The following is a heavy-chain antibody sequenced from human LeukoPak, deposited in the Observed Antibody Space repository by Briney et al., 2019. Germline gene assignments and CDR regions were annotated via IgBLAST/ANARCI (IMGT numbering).Heavy chain of an antibody. J-gene: IGHJ4*02. CDR1: GFTFSSYS. V-gene: IGHV3-21*01. CDR2: ISSSSSYI. Sequence: GGSLRLSGAASGFTFSSYSMNWVRQAPGKGLEWVSSISSSSSYIYYADPVKGRFTISRDNAKNSLYLQMNSLRAEDTAVYYCASQDITSGYDYPFDYWGQGTLVTVSS. D-gene: IGHD5-12*01. CDR3: ASQDITSGYDYPFDY.